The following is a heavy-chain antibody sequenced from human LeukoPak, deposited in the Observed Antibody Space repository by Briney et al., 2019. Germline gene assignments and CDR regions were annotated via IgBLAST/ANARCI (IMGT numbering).Heavy chain of an antibody. V-gene: IGHV3-48*01. Sequence: PGGSLRLSCAASGFTFSSYSMNWVRQAPGKGLEWVSYISSSSSTIYYADSVKGRFTISRDNAKNSLYLQMNSLRAEDTAVYYCARGPMTTVTYWGQGTLVTVSP. CDR1: GFTFSSYS. CDR3: ARGPMTTVTY. J-gene: IGHJ4*02. D-gene: IGHD4-17*01. CDR2: ISSSSSTI.